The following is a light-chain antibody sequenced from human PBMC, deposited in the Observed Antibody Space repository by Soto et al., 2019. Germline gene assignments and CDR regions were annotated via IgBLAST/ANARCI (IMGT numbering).Light chain of an antibody. CDR3: QQYNSPPYN. V-gene: IGKV1-5*01. Sequence: DIQMTQSPSTLSASVGDRVTITCRASQSINSWLAWYRQIPGKAPKLLISGASGLESGVPSRFSGSGSGTEFTLTISSLQPDDFATYYYQQYNSPPYNFGQGTKLEIK. J-gene: IGKJ2*01. CDR2: GAS. CDR1: QSINSW.